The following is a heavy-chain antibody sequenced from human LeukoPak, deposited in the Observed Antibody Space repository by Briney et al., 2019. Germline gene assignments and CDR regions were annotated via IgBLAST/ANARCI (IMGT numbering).Heavy chain of an antibody. D-gene: IGHD5-18*01. CDR1: GGSFSGYY. V-gene: IGHV4-34*01. Sequence: PSETLSLTCAVYGGSFSGYYWSWIRQPPGKGLEWIGEINHSGSTNYNPSLKCRVTISVDTSKNQFSLKLSSVTAADTAVYYCARGRRIQLWLGVEYFQHWGQGTLVTVSS. CDR3: ARGRRIQLWLGVEYFQH. J-gene: IGHJ1*01. CDR2: INHSGST.